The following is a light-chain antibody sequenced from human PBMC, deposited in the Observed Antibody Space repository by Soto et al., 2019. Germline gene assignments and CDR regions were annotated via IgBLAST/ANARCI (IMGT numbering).Light chain of an antibody. CDR3: QRYDSLPPT. CDR1: RDIGKY. Sequence: DIQMTQSPSSLSASVGDRVTITCQASRDIGKYLNWFQAKPGKAPKLLIYDASNRQTGVPSRFSGSGSGTDFTFTISSLQPEDCATYYCQRYDSLPPTFGQGTRLEIK. CDR2: DAS. V-gene: IGKV1-33*01. J-gene: IGKJ5*01.